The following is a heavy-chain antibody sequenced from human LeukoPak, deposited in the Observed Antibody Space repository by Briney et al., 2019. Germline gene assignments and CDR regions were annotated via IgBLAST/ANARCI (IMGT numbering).Heavy chain of an antibody. CDR3: ASTGYGDNCFDP. CDR1: GGSFSGYY. D-gene: IGHD4-17*01. CDR2: INHSGST. V-gene: IGHV4-34*01. Sequence: TSETLSLTCAVYGGSFSGYYWGWIRQPPGKGLEWIGEINHSGSTNYNPSLKSRVTISVDTSKNQFSLKLSSVTAADTAVYYCASTGYGDNCFDPWGQGTLVTVSS. J-gene: IGHJ5*02.